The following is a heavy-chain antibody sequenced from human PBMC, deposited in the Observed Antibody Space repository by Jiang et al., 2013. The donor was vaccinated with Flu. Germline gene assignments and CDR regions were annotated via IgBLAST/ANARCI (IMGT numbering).Heavy chain of an antibody. CDR2: INPNSGGT. Sequence: KVSCKASGYTFTGYYMHWVRQAPGQGLEWMGWINPNSGGTNYAQKFQGRVTMTRDTSISTAYMELSRLRSDDTAVYYCARASDVGIAATFYYYYGMDVWGQGTTVTVSS. CDR3: ARASDVGIAATFYYYYGMDV. V-gene: IGHV1-2*02. D-gene: IGHD6-13*01. J-gene: IGHJ6*02. CDR1: GYTFTGYY.